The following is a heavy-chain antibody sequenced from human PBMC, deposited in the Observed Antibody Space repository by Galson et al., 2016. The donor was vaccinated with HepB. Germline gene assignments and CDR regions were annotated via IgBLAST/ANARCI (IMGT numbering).Heavy chain of an antibody. J-gene: IGHJ3*02. Sequence: ETLSLTCAVSGDSITSTKWWTWVRQTPGKGLEWIGEIYHSGSTNYNPSLKRRVTISLDKSKNQFSLKLTSVTAADTAVYCCASLGPGEAFDIWGQGAMVPVSA. CDR3: ASLGPGEAFDI. CDR2: IYHSGST. V-gene: IGHV4-4*01. D-gene: IGHD3-10*01. CDR1: GDSITSTKW.